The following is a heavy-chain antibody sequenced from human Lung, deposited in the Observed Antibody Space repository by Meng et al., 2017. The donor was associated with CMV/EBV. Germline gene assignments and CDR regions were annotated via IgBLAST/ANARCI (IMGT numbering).Heavy chain of an antibody. CDR2: ISNSGNTI. Sequence: GESLKISCAASGFIFSDYYMTWIRQAPGKGLEWVSYISNSGNTIYYADSVKGRFTISRDNGKNSLFLQMDSLRADDTAVYYCTRVHYYDSGSWIHAFDAWGQGTMVTVSS. CDR3: TRVHYYDSGSWIHAFDA. V-gene: IGHV3-11*01. D-gene: IGHD3-22*01. CDR1: GFIFSDYY. J-gene: IGHJ3*01.